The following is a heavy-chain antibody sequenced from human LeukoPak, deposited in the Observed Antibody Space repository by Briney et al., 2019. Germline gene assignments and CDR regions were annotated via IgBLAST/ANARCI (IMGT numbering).Heavy chain of an antibody. CDR3: ARGDLAFVPAADRFGYYL. CDR1: GYTFTGYY. V-gene: IGHV1-2*02. J-gene: IGHJ4*02. Sequence: ASVKVSCKASGYTFTGYYIHWVRQAPGQGLDWMGWNNFNNGGTKYAQKFQGRVTMTRATSITTAYMELTNLKSDDTAVYYCARGDLAFVPAADRFGYYLWGQGTLVTVSS. CDR2: NNFNNGGT. D-gene: IGHD2-2*01.